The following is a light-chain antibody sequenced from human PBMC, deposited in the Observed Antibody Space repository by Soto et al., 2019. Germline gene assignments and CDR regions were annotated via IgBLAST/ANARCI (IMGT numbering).Light chain of an antibody. CDR3: QQYDISPVT. Sequence: EIVLTQSPGTLSLSPGERATLSCRASQSVSSSYLAWYQQKPGQAPRLLIYGASSRATGIPDRFSGSGSGTDFTLTISRLEPEDFAVYYGQQYDISPVTFGQGTKVEIK. J-gene: IGKJ1*01. CDR1: QSVSSSY. CDR2: GAS. V-gene: IGKV3-20*01.